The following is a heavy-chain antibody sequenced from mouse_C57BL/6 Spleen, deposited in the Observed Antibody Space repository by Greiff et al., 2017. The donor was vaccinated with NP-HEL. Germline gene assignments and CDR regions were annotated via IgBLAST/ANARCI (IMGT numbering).Heavy chain of an antibody. V-gene: IGHV5-16*01. Sequence: EVKLMESEGGLVQPGSSMKLSCTASGFTFSDYYMAWVRQVPEKGLEWVANITYDGSSTYYLDSLKSRFIISRDNAKNILYLQMSSLKSEDTATYYCAREGGYDYDEGYYAMDYWGQGTSVTVSS. D-gene: IGHD2-4*01. CDR3: AREGGYDYDEGYYAMDY. J-gene: IGHJ4*01. CDR2: ITYDGSST. CDR1: GFTFSDYY.